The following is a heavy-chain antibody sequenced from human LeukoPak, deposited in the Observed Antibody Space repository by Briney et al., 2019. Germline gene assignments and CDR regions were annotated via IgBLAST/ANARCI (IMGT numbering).Heavy chain of an antibody. V-gene: IGHV5-51*01. J-gene: IGHJ3*02. D-gene: IGHD3-22*01. Sequence: GESLKISCKGSGYSFTSYWIGWVRQMPGKGLEWMGIIYPGDSDTRYSPSFQGQVTISADKSISTAYLQWSSLKASDTAMYYCARRTYYYDSSGYRYAFDIWGQGTMVTVSS. CDR2: IYPGDSDT. CDR1: GYSFTSYW. CDR3: ARRTYYYDSSGYRYAFDI.